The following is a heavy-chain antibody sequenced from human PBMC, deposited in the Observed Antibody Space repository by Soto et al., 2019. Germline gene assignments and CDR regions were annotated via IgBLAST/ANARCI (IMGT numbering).Heavy chain of an antibody. V-gene: IGHV4-39*01. CDR1: GGSISSSSYY. CDR3: ARLGGSITGTTIDY. Sequence: SETLSLTCTVSGGSISSSSYYWDWIRQPPGKGLEWIGSIYYSGSTYYNPSLKSRVTISVDTSKNQFSLKLSSVTAADTAVYYCARLGGSITGTTIDYWGQGTLVTVSS. D-gene: IGHD1-7*01. J-gene: IGHJ4*02. CDR2: IYYSGST.